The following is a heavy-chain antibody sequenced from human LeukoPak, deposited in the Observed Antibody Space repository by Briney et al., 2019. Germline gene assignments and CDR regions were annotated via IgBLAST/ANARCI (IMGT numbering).Heavy chain of an antibody. V-gene: IGHV3-30*02. J-gene: IGHJ4*02. CDR3: ASQRIPDY. CDR2: MRYDGSDK. D-gene: IGHD2/OR15-2a*01. CDR1: GFTFSSSS. Sequence: GGSLRLSCAASGFTFSSSSMHWVRQAPGKGLEWVAFMRYDGSDKYYSDSVRGRFTISRDISNNTLYLQMNSLSAEDTAIYYCASQRIPDYWGQGALVTVSS.